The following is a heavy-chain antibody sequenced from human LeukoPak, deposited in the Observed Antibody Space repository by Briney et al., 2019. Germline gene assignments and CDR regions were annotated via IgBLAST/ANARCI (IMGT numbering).Heavy chain of an antibody. CDR3: ARERTSGWDAFDT. D-gene: IGHD6-19*01. J-gene: IGHJ5*02. Sequence: PGGSLRLSCAASGFTFGSFWMHWVRQAPGKGLVWVSRINSVGSSTSYADSVKGRFTISRDNAKNTLYLQMNSLRAEDTAVYYCARERTSGWDAFDTWGQGTLVTVSS. CDR1: GFTFGSFW. V-gene: IGHV3-74*01. CDR2: INSVGSST.